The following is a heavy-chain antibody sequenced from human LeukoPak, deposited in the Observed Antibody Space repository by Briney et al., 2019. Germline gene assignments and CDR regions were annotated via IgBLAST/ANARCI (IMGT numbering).Heavy chain of an antibody. V-gene: IGHV4-39*07. CDR2: MYYRGNT. CDR1: GGSISTITYY. Sequence: SETLSLTCTVSGGSISTITYYWGWIRQPPGKGLEWVGHMYYRGNTFYNPSLKSRVTISVDTSKNQFSLKLSSVTAADTAVYYCARGSIVVVPAAIDWFDPWGQGTLVTVSS. D-gene: IGHD2-2*02. J-gene: IGHJ5*02. CDR3: ARGSIVVVPAAIDWFDP.